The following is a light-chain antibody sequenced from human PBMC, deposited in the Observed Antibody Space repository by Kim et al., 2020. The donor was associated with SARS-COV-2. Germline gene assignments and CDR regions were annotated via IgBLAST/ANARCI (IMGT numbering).Light chain of an antibody. CDR2: GAS. J-gene: IGKJ4*01. CDR1: QSVSSSY. Sequence: YPGERATPTCRASQSVSSSYLAWYQQKPGQAPRLLIYGASSRATGIPDRFSGSGSGTDFTLTISRLEPEDFAVYYCQQYGSSPLTFGGGTKVEIK. V-gene: IGKV3-20*01. CDR3: QQYGSSPLT.